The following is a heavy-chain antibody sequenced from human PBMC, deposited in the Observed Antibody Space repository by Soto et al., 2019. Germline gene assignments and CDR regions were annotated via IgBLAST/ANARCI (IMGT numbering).Heavy chain of an antibody. CDR2: TYYRSKWYN. CDR3: ARDPRRGGWPYDAFDI. D-gene: IGHD6-19*01. V-gene: IGHV6-1*01. CDR1: GDSVSSNSAA. Sequence: PPQTLSLTCAVSGDSVSSNSAAWNWIRQSPSRGLEWLGRTYYRSKWYNDYAVSVKSRITINPDTSKNQFSLQLNSVTPEDTAVYYCARDPRRGGWPYDAFDIWGQGTMVTVSS. J-gene: IGHJ3*02.